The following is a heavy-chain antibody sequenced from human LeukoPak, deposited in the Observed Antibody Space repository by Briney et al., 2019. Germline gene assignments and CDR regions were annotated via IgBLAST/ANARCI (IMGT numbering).Heavy chain of an antibody. CDR1: GGTFSSYA. CDR2: IIPISGTA. V-gene: IGHV1-69*05. Sequence: ASVKVSCKASGGTFSSYAISWVRQAPGQGLEWMGGIIPISGTANYAQKFQGRVTITTDESTSTAYMELSSLGSEDTAVYYCASGYCSGGSCPPSSYYYYCMDVWGKGTTVTVSS. J-gene: IGHJ6*03. CDR3: ASGYCSGGSCPPSSYYYYCMDV. D-gene: IGHD2-15*01.